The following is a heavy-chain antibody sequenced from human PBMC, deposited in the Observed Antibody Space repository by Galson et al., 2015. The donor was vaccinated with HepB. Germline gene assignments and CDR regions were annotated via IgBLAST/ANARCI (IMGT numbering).Heavy chain of an antibody. V-gene: IGHV4-61*01. J-gene: IGHJ4*02. D-gene: IGHD5-24*01. CDR1: GGSVSSGSYY. CDR3: ARDLDLATTLGY. Sequence: DTLSLTCTVSGGSVSSGSYYWSWIRQPPGKGLEWIGYIYYSGSTNYNPSLKSRVTISVDTSKNQFSLKLSSVTAADTAVYYCARDLDLATTLGYWGQGTLVTVSS. CDR2: IYYSGST.